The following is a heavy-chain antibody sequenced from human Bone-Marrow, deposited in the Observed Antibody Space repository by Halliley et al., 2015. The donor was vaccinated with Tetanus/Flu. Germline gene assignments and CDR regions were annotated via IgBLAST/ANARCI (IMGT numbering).Heavy chain of an antibody. V-gene: IGHV5-10-1*01. D-gene: IGHD3-22*01. CDR3: AQLPYASGPFES. Sequence: WMGRIDPSASYTNYSPSFRGPVPISADKSISTAYLQWSSLKASDSAMYYCAQLPYASGPFESWGQGTLVTVSS. J-gene: IGHJ4*02. CDR2: IDPSASYT.